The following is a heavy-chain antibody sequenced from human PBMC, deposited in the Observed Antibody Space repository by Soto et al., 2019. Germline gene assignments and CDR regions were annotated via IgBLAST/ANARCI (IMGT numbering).Heavy chain of an antibody. V-gene: IGHV4-59*08. CDR2: IQYNGYS. CDR1: GGSITNYY. D-gene: IGHD3-10*01. CDR3: ARHGFGSLHGLVDV. J-gene: IGHJ6*02. Sequence: QVQLQESGPELVKPSETLSLTCTVSGGSITNYYCSWFRQPPGKGLEWIGYIQYNGYSAYNLSLRXXVXXSMDTSKTQFSLMLESVTATDTAVYYCARHGFGSLHGLVDVWGQGTTVIVSS.